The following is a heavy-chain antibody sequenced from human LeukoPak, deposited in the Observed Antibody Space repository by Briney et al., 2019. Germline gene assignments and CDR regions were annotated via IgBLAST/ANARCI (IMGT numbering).Heavy chain of an antibody. CDR1: GGSISSSSYY. CDR2: MYYSGST. Sequence: SETLSLTCTVSGGSISSSSYYWGWIRQPPGKGLEWIGNMYYSGSTHYNPSLTSRVTISLDTSKDQFSLRLSSVTAADTAFYYCARESATSGSTDWGQGTLVTVSS. J-gene: IGHJ4*02. D-gene: IGHD3-10*01. CDR3: ARESATSGSTD. V-gene: IGHV4-39*07.